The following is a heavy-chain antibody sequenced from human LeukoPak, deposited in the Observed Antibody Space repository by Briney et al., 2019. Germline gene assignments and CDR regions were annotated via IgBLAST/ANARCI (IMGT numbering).Heavy chain of an antibody. J-gene: IGHJ4*02. V-gene: IGHV4-59*12. CDR1: GGSISSYY. D-gene: IGHD2-2*01. CDR3: ARDCSSTSCFDY. CDR2: IYYSGST. Sequence: PSETLSLTCTVSGGSISSYYWSWIRQPPGKGLEWIGYIYYSGSTNYNPSLKSRVTMSVDTSKNQFSLKLSSVTAADTAVYYCARDCSSTSCFDYWGQGTLVTVSS.